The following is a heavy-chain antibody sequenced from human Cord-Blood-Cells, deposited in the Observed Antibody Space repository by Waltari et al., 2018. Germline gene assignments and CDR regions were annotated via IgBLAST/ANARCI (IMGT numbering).Heavy chain of an antibody. CDR2: LDPEDGET. J-gene: IGHJ4*02. V-gene: IGHV1-24*01. D-gene: IGHD6-19*01. Sequence: QVQLVQSGAEVKKPGASVKVSCKVSGYTLTELSMHWVRQAPGKGLEWMGGLDPEDGETIYAQKFQGRVTMTEDTSTDTAYMELSSLRSEDTAVYYCATGKRTGYSSGWYRDFDYWGQGTLVTVSS. CDR3: ATGKRTGYSSGWYRDFDY. CDR1: GYTLTELS.